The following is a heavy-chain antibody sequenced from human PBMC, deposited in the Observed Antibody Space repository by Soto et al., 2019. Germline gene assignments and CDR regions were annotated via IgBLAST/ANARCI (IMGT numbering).Heavy chain of an antibody. Sequence: ASVKVSCKASGYTFTSYDINWVRQATGQGLEWMGWMNPNSGNTGYAQKFQGRVTMTRNTSISTAYMELSSLRSEDTAVYYCARGKLEIAAQYYYYMDVWGKGTTVTVSS. V-gene: IGHV1-8*01. CDR3: ARGKLEIAAQYYYYMDV. CDR2: MNPNSGNT. J-gene: IGHJ6*03. D-gene: IGHD6-6*01. CDR1: GYTFTSYD.